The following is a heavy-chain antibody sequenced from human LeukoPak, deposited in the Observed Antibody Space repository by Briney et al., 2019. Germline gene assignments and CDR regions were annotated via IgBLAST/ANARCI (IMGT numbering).Heavy chain of an antibody. CDR2: INPNSGGT. D-gene: IGHD2-21*02. Sequence: ASVKVSCTPSGYTLTGYYMHWVRQAPGQGLEWMGRINPNSGGTNYAQKFQGRVTMTRDTSISTAYMELTTLRSDDTAVYYCAKSIEYCGADCYGYFDLWGRGTLVTVPS. CDR3: AKSIEYCGADCYGYFDL. CDR1: GYTLTGYY. J-gene: IGHJ2*01. V-gene: IGHV1-2*06.